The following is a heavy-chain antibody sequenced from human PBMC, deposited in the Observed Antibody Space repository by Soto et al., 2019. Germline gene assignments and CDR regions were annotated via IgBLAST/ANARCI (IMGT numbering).Heavy chain of an antibody. Sequence: QVQLVQSGAEVKKPGASVKVSCKVSGYTLTELSMHWVRQAPGKGLEWMGGFDPEDGETIYAQKFQGRVTMTEDTSTDTAYMELSSLRSEDTAVYYCATDLGLPDSSGSPTLQNDAFDIWGQGTMVTVSS. J-gene: IGHJ3*02. CDR3: ATDLGLPDSSGSPTLQNDAFDI. CDR1: GYTLTELS. D-gene: IGHD3-22*01. CDR2: FDPEDGET. V-gene: IGHV1-24*01.